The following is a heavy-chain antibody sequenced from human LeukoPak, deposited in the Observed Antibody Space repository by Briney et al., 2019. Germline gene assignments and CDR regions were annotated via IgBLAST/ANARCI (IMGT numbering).Heavy chain of an antibody. CDR1: GGSFSGYY. CDR3: ARVCGGDCYTFDY. Sequence: SETLSLTCAVYGGSFSGYYWSWIRQPPGKGLEWIGEINHSGSTNYNPSLKSRVTISVDTSKNQFSLKLSSVTAADTAVYYCARVCGGDCYTFDYCGQGTLVTVSS. V-gene: IGHV4-34*01. D-gene: IGHD2-21*02. CDR2: INHSGST. J-gene: IGHJ4*02.